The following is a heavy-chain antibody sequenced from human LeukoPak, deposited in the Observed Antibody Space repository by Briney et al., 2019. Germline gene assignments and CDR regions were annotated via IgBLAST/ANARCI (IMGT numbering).Heavy chain of an antibody. D-gene: IGHD6-19*01. Sequence: PGGSLRLSRAASGFTVSSNYMSWVRQAPGKGLEWVSVIYSGGSTYYADSVKGRFTISRGNSKNTLYLQMNSLRAEDTAVYYCARTRSRTRYSSGWYDYWGQGTLVTVSS. CDR2: IYSGGST. CDR1: GFTVSSNY. V-gene: IGHV3-66*01. CDR3: ARTRSRTRYSSGWYDY. J-gene: IGHJ4*02.